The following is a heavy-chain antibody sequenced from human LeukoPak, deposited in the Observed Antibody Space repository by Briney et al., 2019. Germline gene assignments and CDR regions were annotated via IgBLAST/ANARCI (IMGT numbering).Heavy chain of an antibody. D-gene: IGHD1/OR15-1a*01. CDR1: GFTFSDYH. CDR3: ARGGNMGSAPFDY. Sequence: PGGSLRLSCAASGFTFSDYHMTWIRRAPGKGLEWVSFTSNTGGTTYYADSVRDRFTISRDNTKNSLHLQMNSLRADDTAVYYCARGGNMGSAPFDYWGKGTLVTVSS. J-gene: IGHJ4*02. V-gene: IGHV3-11*01. CDR2: TSNTGGTT.